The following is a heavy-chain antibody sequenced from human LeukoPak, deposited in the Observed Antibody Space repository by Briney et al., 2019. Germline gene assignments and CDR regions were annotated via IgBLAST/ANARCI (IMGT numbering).Heavy chain of an antibody. CDR1: GFTFSSYG. CDR2: ISYDGSNK. J-gene: IGHJ5*02. V-gene: IGHV3-30*18. Sequence: GGSLRLSCAASGFTFSSYGMHWVRQAPGKGLEWVAVISYDGSNKYYADSVKGRFTISRDNSKNTLYLQMNSLRAEDTAVYYCAKGKWFDPWGQGTLVTVSS. CDR3: AKGKWFDP.